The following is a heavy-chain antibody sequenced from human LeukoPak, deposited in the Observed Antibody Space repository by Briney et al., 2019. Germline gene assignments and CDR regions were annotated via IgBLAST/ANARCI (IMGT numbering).Heavy chain of an antibody. V-gene: IGHV1-69*05. Sequence: SVKVSCKASGGTFGSYAISWVRQAPGQGLEWMGRIIPIFGTANYAQKFQGRVTITTDESTSTAYMELSSLRSEDTAVYYCARDVKPLAYYDSSGYYVWGQGTLVTVSS. D-gene: IGHD3-22*01. CDR3: ARDVKPLAYYDSSGYYV. J-gene: IGHJ4*02. CDR2: IIPIFGTA. CDR1: GGTFGSYA.